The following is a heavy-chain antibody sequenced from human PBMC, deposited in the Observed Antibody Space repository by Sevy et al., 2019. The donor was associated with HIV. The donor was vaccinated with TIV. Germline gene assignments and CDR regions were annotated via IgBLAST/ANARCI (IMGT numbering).Heavy chain of an antibody. CDR3: AKGDVLNTRAGVDP. CDR1: GFTFSSYV. D-gene: IGHD4-17*01. V-gene: IGHV3-23*01. J-gene: IGHJ5*02. Sequence: GGSLRLSCTASGFTFSSYVMSWVRQLPGKRLEWVSSIGATSNNPGYADSVKGRFIVSRDNSKNTLFLDMNSLRVEDTALYYCAKGDVLNTRAGVDPWGHGTLVTVSS. CDR2: IGATSNNP.